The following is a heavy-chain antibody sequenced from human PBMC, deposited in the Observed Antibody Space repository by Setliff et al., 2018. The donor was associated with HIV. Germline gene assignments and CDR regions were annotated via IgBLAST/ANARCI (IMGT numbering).Heavy chain of an antibody. CDR2: IYSGGST. CDR1: GFTVSSNY. CDR3: ARGTRIAVGPDAFDI. V-gene: IGHV3-53*01. Sequence: GGSLRLSCAASGFTVSSNYMSWVRQAPGKGLEWVSVIYSGGSTYYADSVKGRFTISRDNSKNTLYLQMNSLRAEDTAVYYCARGTRIAVGPDAFDIWGQGTMVTVSS. J-gene: IGHJ3*02. D-gene: IGHD6-19*01.